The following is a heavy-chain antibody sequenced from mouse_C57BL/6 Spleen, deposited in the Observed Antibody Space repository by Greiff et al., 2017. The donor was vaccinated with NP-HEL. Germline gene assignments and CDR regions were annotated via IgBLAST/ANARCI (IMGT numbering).Heavy chain of an antibody. D-gene: IGHD1-1*01. CDR2: IDPSDSEP. V-gene: IGHV1-52*01. CDR3: ARWGYGSSYGFAY. Sequence: QVQLQQPGAELVRPGSSVKLSCKASGYTFTSYWMHWVKQRPIQGLEWIGNIDPSDSEPHYNQKFKDKATLTVDKSSSTAYMQLSSLTSEDSAVYYCARWGYGSSYGFAYWGQGTLVTVSA. CDR1: GYTFTSYW. J-gene: IGHJ3*01.